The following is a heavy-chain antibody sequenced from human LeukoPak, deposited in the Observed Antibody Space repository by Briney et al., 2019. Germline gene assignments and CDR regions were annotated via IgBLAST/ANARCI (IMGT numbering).Heavy chain of an antibody. CDR2: INWNGGST. CDR3: ARGELYLPDY. CDR1: GVTFYAYG. V-gene: IGHV3-20*04. D-gene: IGHD2/OR15-2a*01. Sequence: GGSLRLSCAASGVTFYAYGMSWVRQAPGKGLERVSDINWNGGSTGYAHSVKGRFTISRDNAKNSLYLQMNSLTAEDTDLYYCARGELYLPDYWGQGTLVTVSS. J-gene: IGHJ4*02.